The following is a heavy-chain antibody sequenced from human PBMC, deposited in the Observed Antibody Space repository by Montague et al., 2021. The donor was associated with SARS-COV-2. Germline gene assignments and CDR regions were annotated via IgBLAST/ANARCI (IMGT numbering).Heavy chain of an antibody. J-gene: IGHJ4*02. D-gene: IGHD2-21*01. Sequence: SETLSLTCTVSGASMRSYYWTWVRQSPGKGLEWIGYTYYSGSTSHAPSLKSRLTMTVDMSANQVSLTLMSVTAADSAVYYCARVEGVIGGITHFDYWGQGFLVSVSS. V-gene: IGHV4-59*01. CDR2: TYYSGST. CDR3: ARVEGVIGGITHFDY. CDR1: GASMRSYY.